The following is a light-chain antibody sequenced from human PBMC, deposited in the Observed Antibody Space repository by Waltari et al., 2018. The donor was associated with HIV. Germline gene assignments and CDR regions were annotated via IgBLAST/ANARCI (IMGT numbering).Light chain of an antibody. CDR1: KIGSKS. Sequence: SYVLTQPPSVSVAPGKTARITCGGNKIGSKSVHWYQQKPGQAPVLVMYDDSDRPSVIPERVSGSNSGNTATLTISRVEAGDEADFYCHVWDSRSVIFGGGTKLTVL. V-gene: IGLV3-21*04. J-gene: IGLJ2*01. CDR3: HVWDSRSVI. CDR2: DDS.